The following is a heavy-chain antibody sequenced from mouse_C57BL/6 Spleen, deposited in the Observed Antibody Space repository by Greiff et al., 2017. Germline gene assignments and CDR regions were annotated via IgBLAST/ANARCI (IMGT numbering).Heavy chain of an antibody. CDR2: IYPGSGST. CDR3: ARWGTTVVAKGDWYFDV. J-gene: IGHJ1*03. D-gene: IGHD1-1*01. Sequence: VQLQQPGAELVKPGASVKMSCKASGYTFTSYWITWVKQRPGQGLEWIGDIYPGSGSTNYNEKFKSKATLTEDTSSSTAYMQLSSLTSEDSAVYYCARWGTTVVAKGDWYFDVWGTGTTVTVSS. V-gene: IGHV1-55*01. CDR1: GYTFTSYW.